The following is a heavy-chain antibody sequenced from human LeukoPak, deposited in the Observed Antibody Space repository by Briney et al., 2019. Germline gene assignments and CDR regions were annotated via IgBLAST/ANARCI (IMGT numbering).Heavy chain of an antibody. CDR2: IYYSGST. CDR3: ARGPNYVWGSYRYFDY. J-gene: IGHJ4*02. CDR1: TGSISGGDYY. Sequence: SETLSLTCTVSTGSISGGDYYWSWIRQPPGKGLEWIGYIYYSGSTSYNPSLKSRVTISVDTSKSQFSLRLNSVTAADTAVYYCARGPNYVWGSYRYFDYWGQGTLVTVSS. V-gene: IGHV4-30-4*01. D-gene: IGHD3-16*02.